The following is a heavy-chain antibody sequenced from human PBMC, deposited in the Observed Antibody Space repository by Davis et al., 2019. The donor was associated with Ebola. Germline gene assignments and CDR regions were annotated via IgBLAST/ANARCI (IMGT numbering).Heavy chain of an antibody. J-gene: IGHJ6*02. CDR1: GYTFTSYA. CDR2: INAGNGNT. CDR3: ARQIGYCSSTSCSYYYYGMDV. V-gene: IGHV1-3*01. D-gene: IGHD2-2*01. Sequence: AASVKVSCKASGYTFTSYAMHWVRQAPGQRLEWMGWINAGNGNTKYSQKFQGRVTITRDTSASTAYMELSSLRSEDTAVYYCARQIGYCSSTSCSYYYYGMDVWGQGTTVTVSS.